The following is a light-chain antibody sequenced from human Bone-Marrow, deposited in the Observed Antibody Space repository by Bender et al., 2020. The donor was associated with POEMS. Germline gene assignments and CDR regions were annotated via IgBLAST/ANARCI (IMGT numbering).Light chain of an antibody. V-gene: IGLV2-14*02. Sequence: QSALTQPASVSGSPGQSVSISCAGTGSDVGRESVVSWYQHRPGKAPKLLIYEVNKRPSGVSNRFSGSKSGNTASLTISGLQAEDEAEYWCSSFTSSSAHVLFGGGTKLTVL. CDR1: GSDVGRESV. CDR2: EVN. J-gene: IGLJ2*01. CDR3: SSFTSSSAHVL.